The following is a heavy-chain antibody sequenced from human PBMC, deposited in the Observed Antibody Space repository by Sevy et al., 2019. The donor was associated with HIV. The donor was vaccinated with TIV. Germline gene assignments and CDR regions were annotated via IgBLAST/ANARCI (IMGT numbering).Heavy chain of an antibody. D-gene: IGHD1-26*01. CDR2: ISNSGTTI. CDR1: GFSFSSYE. CDR3: AREGSKWELDY. Sequence: GGSLRLSCAASGFSFSSYEMNWVRQAPGKGLEWVSYISNSGTTISYSDSVRGRFTISRDNSKNMFYVQMNSLRGEDTAVYYCAREGSKWELDYWGQGTQVTVSS. J-gene: IGHJ4*02. V-gene: IGHV3-48*03.